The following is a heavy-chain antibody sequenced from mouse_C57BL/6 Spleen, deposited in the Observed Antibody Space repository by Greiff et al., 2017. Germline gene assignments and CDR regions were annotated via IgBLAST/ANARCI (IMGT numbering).Heavy chain of an antibody. CDR3: ARDGSGTGGYFDV. CDR1: GFTFSSYA. V-gene: IGHV5-4*01. D-gene: IGHD4-1*01. Sequence: EVQRVESGGGLVKPGGSLKLSCAASGFTFSSYAMSWVRQTPEKRLEWVATISDGGSYTYYPDNVKGRFTISRDNAKNNLYLQMSHLKSEDTAMYYCARDGSGTGGYFDVWGTGTTVTVSS. CDR2: ISDGGSYT. J-gene: IGHJ1*03.